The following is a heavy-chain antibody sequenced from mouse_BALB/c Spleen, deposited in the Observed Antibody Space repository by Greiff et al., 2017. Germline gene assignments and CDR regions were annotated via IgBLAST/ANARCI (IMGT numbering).Heavy chain of an antibody. CDR1: GFTFSSYG. Sequence: EVKLEESGGDLVKPGGSLKLSCAASGFTFSSYGMSWVRQTPGKRLEWVGTISSGGSYTYYPDSVKGRFTITRDNAKNTLYLQMSSLKSEDTAMYYCARDGINYYGSSYDYWGQGTTLTVSS. CDR3: ARDGINYYGSSYDY. CDR2: ISSGGSYT. J-gene: IGHJ2*01. V-gene: IGHV5-6*02. D-gene: IGHD1-1*01.